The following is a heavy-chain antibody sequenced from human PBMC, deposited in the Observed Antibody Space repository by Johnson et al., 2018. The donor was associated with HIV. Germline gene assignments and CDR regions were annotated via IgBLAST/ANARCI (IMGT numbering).Heavy chain of an antibody. CDR1: GFTFYDYA. CDR2: ISWNSGSI. D-gene: IGHD4-11*01. CDR3: SREDDYSNYGSAFDI. V-gene: IGHV3-9*01. J-gene: IGHJ3*02. Sequence: VQLVESGGGLVQPGRSLRLSCAASGFTFYDYAMHWVRQAQGKGLEWVSGISWNSGSIGYADSVKGRFTISRDNSKNTLYLQMNSLRAEDTAVYYCSREDDYSNYGSAFDIWGQGTMVTVSS.